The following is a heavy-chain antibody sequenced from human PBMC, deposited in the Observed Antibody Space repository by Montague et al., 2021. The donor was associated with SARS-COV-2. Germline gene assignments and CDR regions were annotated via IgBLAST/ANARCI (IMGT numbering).Heavy chain of an antibody. J-gene: IGHJ4*02. CDR2: IDWDDDK. CDR1: GFSLSTSGMC. CDR3: VRSYSTTVVTRAFDY. D-gene: IGHD4-23*01. Sequence: PALVKPTQTLTLTCTFSGFSLSTSGMCVSWIRQPPGKALEWLTLIDWDDDKYYSTSLKTRLTISKDTSKNQVVLTMTNMDPVDTATYYCVRSYSTTVVTRAFDYWGQGTLVTVSS. V-gene: IGHV2-70*01.